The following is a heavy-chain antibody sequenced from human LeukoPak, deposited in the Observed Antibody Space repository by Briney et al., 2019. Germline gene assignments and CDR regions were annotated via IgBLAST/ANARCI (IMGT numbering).Heavy chain of an antibody. CDR1: GGSFSGYY. Sequence: PSETLSLTCAVYGGSFSGYYWSWIRQPPGKGLEWIGEINHSGSTNYNPSLKSRVTISVDTSKNQFSLKLSSVTAADTAVYYCASGVDSSGWYGHYFDYWGQGTLVTVSS. CDR3: ASGVDSSGWYGHYFDY. CDR2: INHSGST. D-gene: IGHD6-19*01. J-gene: IGHJ4*02. V-gene: IGHV4-34*01.